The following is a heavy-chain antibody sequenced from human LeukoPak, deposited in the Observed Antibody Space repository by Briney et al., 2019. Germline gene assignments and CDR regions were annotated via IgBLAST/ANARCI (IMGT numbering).Heavy chain of an antibody. J-gene: IGHJ4*02. CDR3: ARVDYDSSGYISPADY. D-gene: IGHD3-22*01. Sequence: PGGSLRLSCAASGFTFSNYWMHWLRQAPGKGLVWVSRISSDGSSTSYADSVKGRFTISRDNAKNTLYLQMNSLRAEDTAVYYCARVDYDSSGYISPADYWGQGTLVTVSS. CDR1: GFTFSNYW. V-gene: IGHV3-74*01. CDR2: ISSDGSST.